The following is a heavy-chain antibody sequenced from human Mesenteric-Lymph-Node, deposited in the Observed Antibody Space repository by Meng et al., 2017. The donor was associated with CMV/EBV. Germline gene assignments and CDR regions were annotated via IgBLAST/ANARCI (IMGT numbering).Heavy chain of an antibody. V-gene: IGHV3-74*01. CDR1: GFTFSGYW. D-gene: IGHD3-10*01. Sequence: GESLKISCAVSGFTFSGYWMHWVRQAPGKGLVWVSRINTDGSSISYADSVKGRFTISRDNSKNTLYLQMNSLRVEDTAVYFCARDEGSSPFDPWGQGTLVTVSS. CDR3: ARDEGSSPFDP. J-gene: IGHJ5*02. CDR2: INTDGSSI.